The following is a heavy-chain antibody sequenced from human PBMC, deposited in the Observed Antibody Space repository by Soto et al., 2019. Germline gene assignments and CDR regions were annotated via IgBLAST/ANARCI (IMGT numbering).Heavy chain of an antibody. Sequence: GGSLRLSCAASGFTFSGYAMHWVRQASGKGLEWVGRIRNKANSYATAYAVSVKGRFTISRDDSRNTAYLQMNSLKTEDTAVYYCTRGVYDFWSGHPKGLDYWGQGTVVTVSS. CDR2: IRNKANSYAT. V-gene: IGHV3-73*01. J-gene: IGHJ4*02. CDR3: TRGVYDFWSGHPKGLDY. CDR1: GFTFSGYA. D-gene: IGHD3-3*01.